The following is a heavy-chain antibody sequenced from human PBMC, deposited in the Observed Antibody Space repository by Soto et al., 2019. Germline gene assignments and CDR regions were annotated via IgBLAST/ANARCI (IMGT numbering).Heavy chain of an antibody. CDR3: LRTVAAMYYYYGMDV. CDR2: INHSRSS. D-gene: IGHD2-15*01. V-gene: IGHV4-34*01. CDR1: GGTFSGYY. Sequence: SETLSLTCAVYGGTFSGYYWSWIRQPPGKGLEWIGEINHSRSSNYNPSLKSRVTILVDTSNNQFSLKLTSVTTADTAEYYCLRTVAAMYYYYGMDVWGQGTTVTVSS. J-gene: IGHJ6*02.